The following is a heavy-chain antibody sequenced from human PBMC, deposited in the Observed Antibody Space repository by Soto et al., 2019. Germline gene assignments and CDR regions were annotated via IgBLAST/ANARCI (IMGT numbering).Heavy chain of an antibody. Sequence: PSETLSLTCAVYGVSFSGYYWSWIRQPPGKGLEWIWEINHSGSTNYNPSLKSRVTISVDTSKNQFSLKLSSVTAADTAVYYCARDSLRLAPYNWFDPWGQGTLVTVSS. J-gene: IGHJ5*02. CDR3: ARDSLRLAPYNWFDP. CDR2: INHSGST. CDR1: GVSFSGYY. V-gene: IGHV4-34*01. D-gene: IGHD2-21*01.